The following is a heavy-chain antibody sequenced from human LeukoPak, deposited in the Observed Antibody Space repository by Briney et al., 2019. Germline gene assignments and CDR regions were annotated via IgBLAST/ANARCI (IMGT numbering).Heavy chain of an antibody. CDR1: GGSISSGHYY. CDR2: IFYSGAA. D-gene: IGHD1-1*01. J-gene: IGHJ4*02. CDR3: ARCTSTAAFDN. Sequence: SETLSLTCTVSGGSISSGHYYWSWIRQHPGKGLEWIGYIFYSGAAYYNPSLKSRVTISLDTSKNQFSLSLSSVTAAGTAVFYCARCTSTAAFDNWGQGTLVTVSS. V-gene: IGHV4-31*03.